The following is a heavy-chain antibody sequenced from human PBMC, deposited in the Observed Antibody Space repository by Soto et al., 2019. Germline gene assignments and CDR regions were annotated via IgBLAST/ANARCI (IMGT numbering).Heavy chain of an antibody. CDR2: IYYSGST. V-gene: IGHV4-31*03. CDR3: ARDRAAAGTRQFDY. Sequence: SETLSLTCTVSGGSISSGGYYWSWIRQHPGKGLEWIGYIYYSGSTYYNPSLKSRVTISVDTSKNQFSLKLSSVTAADTAVYYCARDRAAAGTRQFDYWGQGTLVTVSS. CDR1: GGSISSGGYY. J-gene: IGHJ4*02. D-gene: IGHD6-13*01.